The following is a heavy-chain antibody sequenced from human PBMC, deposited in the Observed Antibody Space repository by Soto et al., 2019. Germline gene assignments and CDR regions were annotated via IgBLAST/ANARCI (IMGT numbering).Heavy chain of an antibody. Sequence: EVHRLESGGGLVQPGGSLRLSCAASGFTFSSYAMRWVRQAPVKGLEWVSAISGSGGSTYYADSVKGRFTISRDNSKNTLYLQMNSLRAEDTAVYYCARRGSGSYYDYWGQGTLVTVSS. J-gene: IGHJ4*02. CDR2: ISGSGGST. CDR1: GFTFSSYA. D-gene: IGHD1-26*01. V-gene: IGHV3-23*01. CDR3: ARRGSGSYYDY.